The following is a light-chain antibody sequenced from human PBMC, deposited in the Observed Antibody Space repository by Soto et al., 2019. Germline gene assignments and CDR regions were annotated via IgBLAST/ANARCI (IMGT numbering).Light chain of an antibody. J-gene: IGKJ4*01. V-gene: IGKV1-27*01. CDR2: ATS. Sequence: DIQMTQSPTSLSASVGDRVTITCRASQGISNFLAWYQQKPGKVPKLLIYATSTLQSGVPSRFSGSGSGTDFTLTISSLQPEDVATYYCQKYNSAPSLTFGGGTKVEIK. CDR3: QKYNSAPSLT. CDR1: QGISNF.